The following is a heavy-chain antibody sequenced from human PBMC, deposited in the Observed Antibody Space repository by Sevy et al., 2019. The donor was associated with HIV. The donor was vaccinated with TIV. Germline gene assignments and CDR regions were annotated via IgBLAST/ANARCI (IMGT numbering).Heavy chain of an antibody. V-gene: IGHV4-39*01. D-gene: IGHD3-16*02. CDR1: DGSINTIAYY. CDR2: ISYSGSS. Sequence: SETLSLTCTVSDGSINTIAYYWGWVRQPPGKGLEWIGSISYSGSSYYNPSLKSRVTISIDTSKNQLSLNLSSVTAADTGTAADTAIYYCVRHLFHDFAWGSHRYRDAFDLWGQGTLVTVSS. CDR3: TAIYYCVRHLFHDFAWGSHRYRDAFDL. J-gene: IGHJ3*01.